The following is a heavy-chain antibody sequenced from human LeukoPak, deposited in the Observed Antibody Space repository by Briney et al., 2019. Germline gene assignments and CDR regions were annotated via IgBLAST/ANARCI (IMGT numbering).Heavy chain of an antibody. V-gene: IGHV3-23*01. J-gene: IGHJ4*02. D-gene: IGHD7-27*01. Sequence: GGSLRLSCAASGFTFSTYAVNWVRQAPGKGLEWVSTISGSGDSTYYADSVKGRFTISRDNSKDTLYLQMNTLRAEDTAVYYCARDKLGIDYWGQGTLVTVSS. CDR2: ISGSGDST. CDR3: ARDKLGIDY. CDR1: GFTFSTYA.